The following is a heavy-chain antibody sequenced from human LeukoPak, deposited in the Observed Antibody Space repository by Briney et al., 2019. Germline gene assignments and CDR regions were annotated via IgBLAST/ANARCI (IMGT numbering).Heavy chain of an antibody. CDR2: INHSGST. CDR3: ARLSMRGARPFDY. J-gene: IGHJ4*02. CDR1: GGSFSGYY. V-gene: IGHV4-34*01. Sequence: SETLSLTCAVYGGSFSGYYWSWIRQPPGKGLEWIGEINHSGSTNYNPSLKSRVTISVDTSKNQFSLKLSSVTAADTAVYYCARLSMRGARPFDYWGQGTLVTVSS. D-gene: IGHD6-6*01.